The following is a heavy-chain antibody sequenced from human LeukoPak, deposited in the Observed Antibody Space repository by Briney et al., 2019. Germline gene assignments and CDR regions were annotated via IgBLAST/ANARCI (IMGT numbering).Heavy chain of an antibody. CDR1: GFAVSSNY. Sequence: GGSLRLSCTASGFAVSSNYINWVRQAPGKGLEWVSVIHSGGNTYYADSVKGRFTLSRDNSKNTLYLQMNSLRAEDTALYYCARERDGYCGGDCYYYYGMDVWGQGTTVTVSS. D-gene: IGHD2-21*02. CDR3: ARERDGYCGGDCYYYYGMDV. J-gene: IGHJ6*02. V-gene: IGHV3-66*01. CDR2: IHSGGNT.